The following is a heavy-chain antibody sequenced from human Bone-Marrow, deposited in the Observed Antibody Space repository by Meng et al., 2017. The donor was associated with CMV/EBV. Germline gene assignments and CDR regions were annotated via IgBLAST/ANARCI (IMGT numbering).Heavy chain of an antibody. CDR2: ISSRSSYI. CDR3: SRDFGSSFDY. J-gene: IGHJ4*02. CDR1: GFTFSSYS. V-gene: IGHV3-21*01. D-gene: IGHD6-6*01. Sequence: GESLKIPCAASGFTFSSYSMNWVRQAPGKGLEWVSSISSRSSYIYYADSVKGRFTISRDNAKNSLYLQMNSLRAEDTAVYYCSRDFGSSFDYWGQGNLVPVSS.